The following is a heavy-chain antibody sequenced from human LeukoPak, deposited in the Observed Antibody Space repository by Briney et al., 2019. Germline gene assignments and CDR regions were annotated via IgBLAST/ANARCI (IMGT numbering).Heavy chain of an antibody. Sequence: GGSLRLSCAASGFTFSSYAMHWVRQAPGKGLEWVAVISYDGSNKYYADSVKGRFTIPRDNSKNTLYLQMNSLRAEDTAVYYCARDRGEGSYYFDYWGQGTLVTVSS. V-gene: IGHV3-30*04. J-gene: IGHJ4*02. CDR3: ARDRGEGSYYFDY. CDR1: GFTFSSYA. D-gene: IGHD3-16*01. CDR2: ISYDGSNK.